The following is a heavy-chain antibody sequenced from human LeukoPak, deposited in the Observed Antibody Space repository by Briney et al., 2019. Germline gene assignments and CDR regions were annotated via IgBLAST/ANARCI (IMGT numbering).Heavy chain of an antibody. CDR2: IYYSGST. CDR3: AGRYSGSLDY. CDR1: DGDFTDYY. Sequence: PSETLSLTCALSDGDFTDYYWTWIRQPPGEGLEWIGYIYYSGSTNSNPSLKSRVTISVDTSKNQFSLKLSSVTAADTAVYYCAGRYSGSLDYWGPGTLVTVSS. D-gene: IGHD1-26*01. J-gene: IGHJ4*02. V-gene: IGHV4-59*01.